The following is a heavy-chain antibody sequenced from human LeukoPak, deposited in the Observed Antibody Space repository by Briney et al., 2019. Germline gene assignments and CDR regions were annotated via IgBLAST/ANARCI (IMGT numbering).Heavy chain of an antibody. D-gene: IGHD3-10*01. CDR3: ARGLLWFGELLYGAFDI. CDR2: IWYDGSNK. CDR1: GFTFSNYG. V-gene: IGHV3-33*01. J-gene: IGHJ3*02. Sequence: GGSLRLSCAASGFTFSNYGLHWVRQAPGKGLEWVAVIWYDGSNKYYADSVKGRFTISRDDSKNTLYLQMNSLRAEDTAVYYCARGLLWFGELLYGAFDIWGQGTMVTVSS.